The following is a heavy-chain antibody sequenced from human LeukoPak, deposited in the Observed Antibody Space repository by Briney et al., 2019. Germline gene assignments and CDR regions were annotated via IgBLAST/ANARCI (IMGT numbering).Heavy chain of an antibody. Sequence: PSETLSLTCTVSGGSISSNNHFWGWIRQPPGKGLEWIGSIHYSGSTYYNPSLKSRVIISVDTSKNQFSLKLSSVTAADTAVYYCARLGSSWYQLDYWGQGALVTVSS. J-gene: IGHJ4*02. V-gene: IGHV4-39*01. D-gene: IGHD6-13*01. CDR1: GGSISSNNHF. CDR3: ARLGSSWYQLDY. CDR2: IHYSGST.